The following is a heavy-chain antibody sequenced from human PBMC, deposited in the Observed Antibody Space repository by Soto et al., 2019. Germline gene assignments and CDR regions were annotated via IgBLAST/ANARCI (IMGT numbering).Heavy chain of an antibody. V-gene: IGHV4-38-2*01. D-gene: IGHD6-19*01. Sequence: LXLTCDVSEYSINSGYCWSLLLQPPGEGLEWIGTIYHSWNTFYNPSLKSRVTISVDTSKNQFYLNLRYVTAADTALYYCARVDRSGWTPNFFEPWGQGTLVTVSS. CDR2: IYHSWNT. CDR3: ARVDRSGWTPNFFEP. CDR1: EYSINSGYC. J-gene: IGHJ5*02.